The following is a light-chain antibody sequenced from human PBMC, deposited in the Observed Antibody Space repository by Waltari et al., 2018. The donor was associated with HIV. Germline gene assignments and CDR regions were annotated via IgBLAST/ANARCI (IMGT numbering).Light chain of an antibody. CDR1: SSDVGSYNL. V-gene: IGLV2-23*02. CDR2: EVS. Sequence: PGQSITISCTGTSSDVGSYNLVSWYQQHPGKAPKLMIYEVSKRPSGVSNRFSGSKSGNTASLTISGLQAEDEADYYCCSYAGSVVFGGGTKLTVL. CDR3: CSYAGSVV. J-gene: IGLJ2*01.